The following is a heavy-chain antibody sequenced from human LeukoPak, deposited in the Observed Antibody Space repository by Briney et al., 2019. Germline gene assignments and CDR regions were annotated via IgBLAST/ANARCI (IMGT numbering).Heavy chain of an antibody. CDR1: GYSFTSYC. V-gene: IGHV5-51*01. CDR2: ICPGDSDT. D-gene: IGHD5-18*01. CDR3: ARQWYEDTAMVDY. J-gene: IGHJ4*02. Sequence: GESLKISCKTSGYSFTSYCIGWVRQMSGRGLEWMGIICPGDSDTRYSPSFQGQVTISADKFISTAYLQWRSLKASDTAMYYCARQWYEDTAMVDYWGQGTLVTVSS.